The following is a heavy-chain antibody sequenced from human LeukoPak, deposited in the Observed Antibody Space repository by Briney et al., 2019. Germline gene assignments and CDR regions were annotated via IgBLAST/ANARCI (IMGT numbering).Heavy chain of an antibody. CDR2: ISSNGGST. Sequence: GGSLRLSCAASGFTVSTNYMSWVRQAPGKGLEYVSAISSNGGSTYYANSVKGRFTISRDNSKNTLYLQMGSLRAEDMAVYYCARVATGWELPPRVYYYYYYMDVWGKGTTVTVSS. V-gene: IGHV3-64*01. D-gene: IGHD1-26*01. CDR3: ARVATGWELPPRVYYYYYYMDV. CDR1: GFTVSTNY. J-gene: IGHJ6*03.